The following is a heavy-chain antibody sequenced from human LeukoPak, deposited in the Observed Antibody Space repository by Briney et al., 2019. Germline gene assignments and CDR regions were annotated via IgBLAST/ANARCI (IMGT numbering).Heavy chain of an antibody. Sequence: GGSLRLSCAASGFTFSSYAMSWVRQAPGKGLEWVSGISWNSGSIGYADSVKGRFTISRDNAKNSLYLQMNSLRAKDTALYYCAKTDYWGQGTLVTVSS. V-gene: IGHV3-9*01. CDR2: ISWNSGSI. CDR3: AKTDY. J-gene: IGHJ4*02. CDR1: GFTFSSYA.